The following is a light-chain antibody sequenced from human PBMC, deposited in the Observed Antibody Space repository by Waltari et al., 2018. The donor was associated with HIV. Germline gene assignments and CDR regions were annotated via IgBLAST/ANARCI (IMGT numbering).Light chain of an antibody. Sequence: ILMTQSPATLSVSPGERATLSCRASQSIRSNLAWYQQKPRQAPRLLLYDASTRATGIPARFSGSGSGTEFTLTITSLQSEDFAVYYCQQYNNWPPITFGQGTRLEIK. CDR3: QQYNNWPPIT. CDR2: DAS. CDR1: QSIRSN. V-gene: IGKV3-15*01. J-gene: IGKJ5*01.